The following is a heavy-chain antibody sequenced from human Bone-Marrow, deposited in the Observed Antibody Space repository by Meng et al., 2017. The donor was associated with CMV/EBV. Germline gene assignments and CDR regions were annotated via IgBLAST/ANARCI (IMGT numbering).Heavy chain of an antibody. D-gene: IGHD3-3*01. Sequence: GGSLRLSCATSGFTFSSYAMHWVRQAPGKGLEWVAVISYDGSNKYYADSVKGRFTISRDNSKNTLYLQMNSLRAEDTAVYYCARDREWSTSNYYYYGMDVWGQGTTVTVSS. CDR1: GFTFSSYA. CDR2: ISYDGSNK. J-gene: IGHJ6*02. CDR3: ARDREWSTSNYYYYGMDV. V-gene: IGHV3-30*04.